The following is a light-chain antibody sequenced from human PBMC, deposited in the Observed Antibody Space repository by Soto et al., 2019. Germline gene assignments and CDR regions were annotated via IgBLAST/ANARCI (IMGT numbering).Light chain of an antibody. CDR2: EVS. V-gene: IGLV2-14*01. Sequence: QSALTQPASVSGSPGQSITISCTGTTSDVGAYNYVSWYQQHPGKAPKLMIYEVSNRPSGVSNRFSGSKSGNTASLTISGLQAEDEADDYCSSYTGSSTVVFGGGTKLTV. CDR1: TSDVGAYNY. J-gene: IGLJ2*01. CDR3: SSYTGSSTVV.